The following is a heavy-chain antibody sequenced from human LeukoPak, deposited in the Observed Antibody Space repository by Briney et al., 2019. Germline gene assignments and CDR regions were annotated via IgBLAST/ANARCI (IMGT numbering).Heavy chain of an antibody. V-gene: IGHV3-30*04. J-gene: IGHJ6*03. CDR2: ISYDGSNK. D-gene: IGHD3-22*01. CDR1: GFTFSSYA. CDR3: ARDSYYYDSSGYSSPPGYYYYYYMDV. Sequence: GGSLRLSCAASGFTFSSYAMHWVRQAPGKGLEWVAVISYDGSNKYYADSVKGRFTISRDNSKNTLYLQMNSLRAEDTAVYYCARDSYYYDSSGYSSPPGYYYYYYMDVWGKGTTVTVSS.